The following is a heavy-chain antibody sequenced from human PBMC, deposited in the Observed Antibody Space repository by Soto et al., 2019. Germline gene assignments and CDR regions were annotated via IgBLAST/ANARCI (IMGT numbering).Heavy chain of an antibody. Sequence: QVQLVQTGTEVKKPGASVKVSCKTSGYTFTNHGINWVRQAPGQGLEWLGCINPYNANTNYAEKLQGRVTMTTETSTTSDYTAEKSLTSANSAGYYSARNGVAGNWWDALALWSQGTVATVSS. V-gene: IGHV1-18*04. CDR2: INPYNANT. D-gene: IGHD2-8*01. CDR1: GYTFTNHG. CDR3: ARNGVAGNWWDALAL. J-gene: IGHJ3*01.